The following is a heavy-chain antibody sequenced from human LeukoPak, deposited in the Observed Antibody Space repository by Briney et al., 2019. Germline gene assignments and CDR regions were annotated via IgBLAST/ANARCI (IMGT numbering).Heavy chain of an antibody. J-gene: IGHJ4*02. CDR3: ARSGWPYYLDY. V-gene: IGHV3-74*01. Sequence: PRGSLRLSCAASGFTFSSYWMHWVRQAPGKWLVWVSRIHSDGSSTSYADSVRGRFTISRDDAKSTLYLQMNSLRAEDTAVYYCARSGWPYYLDYWGQGTLVTVSS. CDR2: IHSDGSST. CDR1: GFTFSSYW. D-gene: IGHD3-22*01.